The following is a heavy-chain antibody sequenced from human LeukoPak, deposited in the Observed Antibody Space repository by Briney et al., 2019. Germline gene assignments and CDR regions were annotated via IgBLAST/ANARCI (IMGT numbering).Heavy chain of an antibody. CDR2: INSDGSGT. Sequence: PGGSLRLSCAASGFTFSSYWMHWVRQAPGKGLVWVSRINSDGSGTSYADSVKGRFTISRDNAKNTLYLQMNSLRAEDTAVYYCAREDYGGNSGYWGQGTLVTVSS. CDR1: GFTFSSYW. J-gene: IGHJ4*02. D-gene: IGHD4-23*01. CDR3: AREDYGGNSGY. V-gene: IGHV3-74*01.